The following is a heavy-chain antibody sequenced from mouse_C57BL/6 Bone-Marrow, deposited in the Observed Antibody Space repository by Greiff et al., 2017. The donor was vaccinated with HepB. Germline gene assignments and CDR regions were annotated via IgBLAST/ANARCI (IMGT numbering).Heavy chain of an antibody. Sequence: EVKLQESGPGLVKPSQSLSLTCSVTGYSITSGYYWNWIRQFPGNKLEWMGYISYDGSNNYNPSLKNRISITRDTSKNKFFLKLNSVTTEDTATYYCARGDYYGSSFSFDYWGQGTTLTVSS. CDR3: ARGDYYGSSFSFDY. CDR1: GYSITSGYY. V-gene: IGHV3-6*01. D-gene: IGHD1-1*01. CDR2: ISYDGSN. J-gene: IGHJ2*01.